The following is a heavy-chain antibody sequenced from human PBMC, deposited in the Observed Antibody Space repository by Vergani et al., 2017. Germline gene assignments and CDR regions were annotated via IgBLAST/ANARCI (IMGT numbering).Heavy chain of an antibody. Sequence: EVQLVESGGGLVQPGRSLRLSCAASGFTFDDYAMHWVRQAPGKGLEWVSGISWNSGSIGYADSVKGRFTISRDNAKNSLYLQMNRLRAEDTALYDCAKIKSPGYSYGIDYWGQGTLVTVSS. CDR2: ISWNSGSI. CDR3: AKIKSPGYSYGIDY. D-gene: IGHD5-18*01. CDR1: GFTFDDYA. J-gene: IGHJ4*02. V-gene: IGHV3-9*01.